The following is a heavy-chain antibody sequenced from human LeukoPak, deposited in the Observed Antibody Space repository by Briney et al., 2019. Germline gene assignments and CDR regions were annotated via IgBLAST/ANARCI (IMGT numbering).Heavy chain of an antibody. V-gene: IGHV4-61*02. D-gene: IGHD3-10*01. Sequence: PSQTLSLTCTVSGGSISSGSYYWSWIRQPAGKGLEWIGRIYTSGSTNYNPSLKSRVTISVDTSKNQFSLKLSSVTAADTAVYYCASESRSPCYYYGSGVYGAFDIWGQGTMVTVSS. CDR1: GGSISSGSYY. CDR2: IYTSGST. CDR3: ASESRSPCYYYGSGVYGAFDI. J-gene: IGHJ3*02.